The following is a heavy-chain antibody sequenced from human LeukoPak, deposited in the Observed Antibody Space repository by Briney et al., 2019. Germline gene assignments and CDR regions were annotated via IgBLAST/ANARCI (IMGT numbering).Heavy chain of an antibody. J-gene: IGHJ6*03. CDR1: GGSISSYY. CDR2: IHTSGST. V-gene: IGHV4-4*07. CDR3: ARARPCTSTSCNSYYYMDV. Sequence: PSETLSLTCTVSGGSISSYYWSWIRQPAGKGLEWIGRIHTSGSTNYNPSLKSRVTMSVDTSKNQFSLKLSSVTAADTAVYYCARARPCTSTSCNSYYYMDVWAKGTTVTVSS. D-gene: IGHD2-2*01.